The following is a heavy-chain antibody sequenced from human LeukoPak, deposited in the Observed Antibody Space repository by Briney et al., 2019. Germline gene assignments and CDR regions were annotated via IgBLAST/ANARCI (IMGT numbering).Heavy chain of an antibody. CDR2: MNPHSGDT. CDR1: GYSFSNYD. J-gene: IGHJ1*01. V-gene: IGHV1-8*01. Sequence: ASVKVSCKASGYSFSNYDINWVRLRQATGQGPEWMGCMNPHSGDTGSPQRFRGRVSMTWDTSISTAYLELSGLTSDDTAVYYCARGPDTSSWTAEYFQHWGQGTLVTVSS. CDR3: ARGPDTSSWTAEYFQH. D-gene: IGHD6-13*01.